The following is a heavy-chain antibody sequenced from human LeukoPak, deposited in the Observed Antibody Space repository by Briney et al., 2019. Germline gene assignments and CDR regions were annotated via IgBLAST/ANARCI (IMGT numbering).Heavy chain of an antibody. CDR1: GFTFSSYS. CDR2: ISSGGGYT. D-gene: IGHD3-16*01. V-gene: IGHV3-21*06. Sequence: GGSLRLSCAASGFTFSSYSMNWVRQAPGKVLEWVSSISSGGGYTYYADSVKGRFTISRDNAKNSPYLQMNSLRAEDTAVYYCARNPLISGYYYYHMDVWGKGTTVTVSS. CDR3: ARNPLISGYYYYHMDV. J-gene: IGHJ6*03.